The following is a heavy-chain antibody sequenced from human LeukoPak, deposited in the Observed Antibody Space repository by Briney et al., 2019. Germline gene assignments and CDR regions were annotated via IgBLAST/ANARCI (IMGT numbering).Heavy chain of an antibody. CDR2: INPNSGGT. Sequence: ASVKVSCKASGYTFTGYYMHWVRQAPGQGLEWMGWINPNSGGTNYAQKFQGRVTMTRDTSISTAYMELSRLRSDDTAVYYCAMGRGHNWNDGFRFDPWGQGTLVTVSS. CDR3: AMGRGHNWNDGFRFDP. CDR1: GYTFTGYY. J-gene: IGHJ5*02. D-gene: IGHD1-1*01. V-gene: IGHV1-2*02.